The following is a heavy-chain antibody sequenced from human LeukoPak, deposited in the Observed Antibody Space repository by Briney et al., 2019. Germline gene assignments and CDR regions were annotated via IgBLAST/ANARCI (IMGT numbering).Heavy chain of an antibody. D-gene: IGHD3-22*01. J-gene: IGHJ4*02. V-gene: IGHV1-69*02. CDR1: GGTFSSYT. Sequence: SVKVSCKASGGTFSSYTISWVRQAPGQGLEWMGRIIPILGIANYAQKFQGRVTITADKSTSTAYMELSSLRSEDTTVYYCARGPMIGYRFGYWGQGTLVTVSS. CDR3: ARGPMIGYRFGY. CDR2: IIPILGIA.